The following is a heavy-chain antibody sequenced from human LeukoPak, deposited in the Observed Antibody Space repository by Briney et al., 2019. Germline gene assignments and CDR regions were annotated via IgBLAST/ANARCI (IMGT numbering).Heavy chain of an antibody. V-gene: IGHV3-30*04. Sequence: PGGSLRLSCAASGFTFSTYAMHWVRQAPGKGLEWVAVISYDGSNKYYADSVKGRFTISRDNSKNTLYLQMNSLRAEDTAVYYCAKDQGNYYDSSGYYRDYYYYYYMDVWGKGTTVTVSS. CDR1: GFTFSTYA. J-gene: IGHJ6*03. CDR3: AKDQGNYYDSSGYYRDYYYYYYMDV. CDR2: ISYDGSNK. D-gene: IGHD3-22*01.